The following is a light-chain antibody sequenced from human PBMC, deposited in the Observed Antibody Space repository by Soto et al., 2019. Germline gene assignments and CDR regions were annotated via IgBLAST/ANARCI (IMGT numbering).Light chain of an antibody. J-gene: IGKJ1*01. V-gene: IGKV3D-15*01. CDR2: GAS. Sequence: EIVLTQSPATLSLSPGERATLSCRASQSVSSYLAWYQQKPGQAPRLLIYGASARATGIPAKFSGSGSGTEFTPTISSLQSEDFAVYYCQQYNKWPRTFGQGTKVDIK. CDR1: QSVSSY. CDR3: QQYNKWPRT.